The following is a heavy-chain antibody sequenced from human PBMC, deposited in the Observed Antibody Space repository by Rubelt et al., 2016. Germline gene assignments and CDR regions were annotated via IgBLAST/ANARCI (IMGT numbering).Heavy chain of an antibody. Sequence: QVQLVESGGGVVQPGRSLRLSCAASGFTFSSYGMHWVRQAPGKGLEWVAVIWYDGSNKYYADSVKGRFTSSRDNSKNTLYLQMNSLRAEDTAVYYCARDPGDGYTPGAFDIWGQGTMVTVSS. J-gene: IGHJ3*02. CDR2: IWYDGSNK. V-gene: IGHV3-33*01. D-gene: IGHD5-24*01. CDR3: ARDPGDGYTPGAFDI. CDR1: GFTFSSYG.